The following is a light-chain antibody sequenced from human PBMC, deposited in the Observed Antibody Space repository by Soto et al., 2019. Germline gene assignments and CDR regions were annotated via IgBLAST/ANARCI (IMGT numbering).Light chain of an antibody. J-gene: IGKJ5*01. CDR1: QSISSH. V-gene: IGKV1-39*01. CDR3: QQTYSPPPIT. Sequence: DIQMTQSPSSLSASAGDRVNITCRASQSISSHLHWYQQKPGKAPKLLIYASSVLQSGVPSRFSGSGSGTDFTLTISSLQPEDFATYYCQQTYSPPPITFGQGTRLEIK. CDR2: ASS.